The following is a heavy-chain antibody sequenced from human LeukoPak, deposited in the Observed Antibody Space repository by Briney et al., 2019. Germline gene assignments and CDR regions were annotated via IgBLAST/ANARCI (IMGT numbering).Heavy chain of an antibody. CDR1: GGSISSGDYY. CDR3: VGAFDYGDYVPFDY. CDR2: IYYSGST. J-gene: IGHJ4*02. V-gene: IGHV4-30-4*01. D-gene: IGHD4-17*01. Sequence: SETLSLTCTVSGGSISSGDYYWSWIRQPPGKGLEWIGYIYYSGSTYYNPSLKSRVTISVDTSKNQFSLKLSSVTAADTAVYYCVGAFDYGDYVPFDYWGQGTLVTVSS.